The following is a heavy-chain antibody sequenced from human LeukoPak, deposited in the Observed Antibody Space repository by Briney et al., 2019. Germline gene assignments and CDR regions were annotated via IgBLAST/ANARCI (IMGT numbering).Heavy chain of an antibody. Sequence: PGRSLRISCAASGFTFSSYAMHWVRQAPGKGLEWVAVISYDGSNKYYADSVKGRFTISRDNSKNTLYLQMNSLRAEDTAVYYCAKVGMVGSTYYFDSWGQGTLVTVSS. D-gene: IGHD1-26*01. V-gene: IGHV3-30*04. CDR2: ISYDGSNK. CDR1: GFTFSSYA. CDR3: AKVGMVGSTYYFDS. J-gene: IGHJ4*02.